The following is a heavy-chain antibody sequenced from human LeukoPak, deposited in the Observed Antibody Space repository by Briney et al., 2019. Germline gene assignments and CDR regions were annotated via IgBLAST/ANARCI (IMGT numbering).Heavy chain of an antibody. V-gene: IGHV4-34*01. D-gene: IGHD3-10*01. CDR3: ARRRVAYYYGSGSYHDY. CDR1: GGSFSGYY. J-gene: IGHJ4*02. CDR2: INHSGST. Sequence: SETLSLTRAVYGGSFSGYYWSWIRQPPGKGLEWIGEINHSGSTNYNPSLKSRVTISVDTSKNQFSLKLSSVTAADTAVYYCARRRVAYYYGSGSYHDYWGQGTLVTVSS.